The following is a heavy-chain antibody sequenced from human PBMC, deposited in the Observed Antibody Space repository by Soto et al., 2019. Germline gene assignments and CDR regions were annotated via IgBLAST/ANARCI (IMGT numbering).Heavy chain of an antibody. CDR1: GGSISSYY. CDR2: IYYSGST. Sequence: ETLSLTCTVSGGSISSYYWSWIRQPPGKGLEWIGYIYYSGSTNYNPSLKSRVTISVDTSKNQFSLKLSSVTAADTAVYYCARGRGSSWYKNWFDPWGQGTLVTVSS. CDR3: ARGRGSSWYKNWFDP. J-gene: IGHJ5*02. V-gene: IGHV4-59*01. D-gene: IGHD6-13*01.